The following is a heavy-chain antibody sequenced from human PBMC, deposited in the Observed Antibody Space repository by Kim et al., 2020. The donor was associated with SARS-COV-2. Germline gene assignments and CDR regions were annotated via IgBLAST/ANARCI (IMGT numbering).Heavy chain of an antibody. CDR3: AREGLGPYSGSYSFDY. CDR1: GYSISSGYY. V-gene: IGHV4-38-2*02. Sequence: SETLSLTCTVSGYSISSGYYWGWIRQPPGKGLEWIGSIYHSGSTYYNPSLKSRVTISVDTSKNQFSLKLSSVTAADTAVYYCAREGLGPYSGSYSFDYWGQGTLVTVSS. CDR2: IYHSGST. D-gene: IGHD1-26*01. J-gene: IGHJ4*02.